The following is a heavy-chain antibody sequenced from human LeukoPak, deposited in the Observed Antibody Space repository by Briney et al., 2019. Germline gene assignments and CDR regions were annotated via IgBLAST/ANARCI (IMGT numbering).Heavy chain of an antibody. J-gene: IGHJ4*02. D-gene: IGHD3-22*01. CDR1: GYTFTNYY. CDR2: INPSGGST. Sequence: ASVKVSCKTSGYTFTNYYMHWVRQAPGQGLEWMGIINPSGGSTSYAQKFQGRVTMTRDTSTSTVYMELSSLRSDDTAAYYCARDAPGFFYDSSLYYPAVHYWGQGTLVTVSS. V-gene: IGHV1-46*01. CDR3: ARDAPGFFYDSSLYYPAVHY.